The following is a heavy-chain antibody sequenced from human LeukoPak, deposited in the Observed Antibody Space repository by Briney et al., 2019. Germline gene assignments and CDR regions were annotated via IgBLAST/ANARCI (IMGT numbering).Heavy chain of an antibody. Sequence: GGSLRLSCAASGFTFSSYGMHWVRQAPGKGLEWVAFIRYDGSNKYYADSVKGRFTISRDNSKNTLYLQMNSLRAEDTAVYYCAKDFVSRTAAAGWGQGTLVTVSS. CDR2: IRYDGSNK. J-gene: IGHJ4*02. V-gene: IGHV3-30*02. CDR3: AKDFVSRTAAAG. CDR1: GFTFSSYG. D-gene: IGHD6-13*01.